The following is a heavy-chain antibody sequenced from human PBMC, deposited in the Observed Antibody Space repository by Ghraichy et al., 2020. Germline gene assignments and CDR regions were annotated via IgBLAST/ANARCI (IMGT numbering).Heavy chain of an antibody. CDR1: GGSISSSTYY. D-gene: IGHD6-19*01. V-gene: IGHV4-39*01. CDR2: IYYNGNT. CDR3: ARLIAVPARGIAY. Sequence: SETLSLTCTVSGGSISSSTYYWGWIRQPPGKGLEWIGSIYYNGNTYYNPSLQSRVTISVDTSKNQFSLNLSSVTAADTAVYYCARLIAVPARGIAYWGQGTLATVSS. J-gene: IGHJ4*02.